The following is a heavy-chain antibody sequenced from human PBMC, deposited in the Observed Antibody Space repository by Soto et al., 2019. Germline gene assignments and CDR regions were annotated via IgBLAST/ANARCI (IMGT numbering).Heavy chain of an antibody. CDR1: GGSISSSSYY. CDR2: IYYSGST. V-gene: IGHV4-39*01. CDR3: ARDRPTWVDY. Sequence: SETLSLTCTVSGGSISSSSYYWGWIRQPPGKGLEWIGSIYYSGSTYYNPSLKSRVTISVDTSKNQFSLKLSSVTAADTAVYYCARDRPTWVDYWGQGTLVTVSS. D-gene: IGHD1-26*01. J-gene: IGHJ4*02.